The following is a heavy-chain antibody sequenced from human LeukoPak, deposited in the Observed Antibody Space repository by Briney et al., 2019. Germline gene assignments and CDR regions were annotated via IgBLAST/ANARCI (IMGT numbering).Heavy chain of an antibody. J-gene: IGHJ6*03. V-gene: IGHV1-69*04. CDR1: GGTFSSYA. Sequence: ASVKVSCKASGGTFSSYAISWVRQAPGQGLEWMGRIIPILGIANYAQKFQGRVTITADKSTSTAYMELSSLRSEDTAVYYCATEHAVTSDYYYMDVWGKGTTVTVSS. D-gene: IGHD4-17*01. CDR3: ATEHAVTSDYYYMDV. CDR2: IIPILGIA.